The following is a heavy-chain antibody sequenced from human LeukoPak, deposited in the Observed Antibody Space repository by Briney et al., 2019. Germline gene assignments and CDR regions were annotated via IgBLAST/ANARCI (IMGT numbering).Heavy chain of an antibody. CDR3: ARGSTWSDY. D-gene: IGHD6-13*01. Sequence: SETLSLTCAVSGASINSTRWWTWVRQPPGKGLEWIGEIYHSGGTNYNPSLKSRVTISADKSRNQFSLKLNSVTAADTAVYYCARGSTWSDYWGQGTLVTVSS. CDR2: IYHSGGT. J-gene: IGHJ4*02. V-gene: IGHV4-4*02. CDR1: GASINSTRW.